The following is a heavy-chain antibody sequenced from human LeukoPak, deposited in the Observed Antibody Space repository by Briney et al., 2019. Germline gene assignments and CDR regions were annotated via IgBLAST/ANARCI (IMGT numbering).Heavy chain of an antibody. J-gene: IGHJ4*02. V-gene: IGHV3-33*01. D-gene: IGHD2-8*01. CDR2: LWYDGSNK. CDR3: ARDLGYCTNGVCHTRFDY. Sequence: GGSLRLSCAASGFTFSSYGMHWVRQAPGKGLKWVAVLWYDGSNKYYADSVKGRFTISRDNSKNTLYLLMNSLRAEDTAVYYCARDLGYCTNGVCHTRFDYWGQGTLVAVSS. CDR1: GFTFSSYG.